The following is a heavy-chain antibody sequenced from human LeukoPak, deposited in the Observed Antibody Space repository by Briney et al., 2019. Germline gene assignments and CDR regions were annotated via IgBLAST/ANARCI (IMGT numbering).Heavy chain of an antibody. CDR2: ISAYNGNT. V-gene: IGHV1-18*01. CDR1: GYTFTSYG. Sequence: ASVKVSCKASGYTFTSYGISWVRQAPGRGLEWMGWISAYNGNTNYAQKLQGRVTMTTDTSTSTAYMELRSLRSDDTAVYYCARADYDSSGDAFDIWGQGTMVTVSS. D-gene: IGHD3-22*01. J-gene: IGHJ3*02. CDR3: ARADYDSSGDAFDI.